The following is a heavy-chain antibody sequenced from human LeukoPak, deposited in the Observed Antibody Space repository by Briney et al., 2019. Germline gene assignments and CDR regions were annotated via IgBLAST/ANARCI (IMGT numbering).Heavy chain of an antibody. CDR3: AKDRVTTVTTFFSQFDF. Sequence: GGSLRLSCAASGFTFCNYAMHWVRQAPGKGLEWVSGITGSGDKTYYTDSLKGRFTISRDNSKNTLFLQISSLRADDTAVYYCAKDRVTTVTTFFSQFDFWGQGTLVTVSS. CDR2: ITGSGDKT. V-gene: IGHV3-23*01. CDR1: GFTFCNYA. D-gene: IGHD4-11*01. J-gene: IGHJ4*02.